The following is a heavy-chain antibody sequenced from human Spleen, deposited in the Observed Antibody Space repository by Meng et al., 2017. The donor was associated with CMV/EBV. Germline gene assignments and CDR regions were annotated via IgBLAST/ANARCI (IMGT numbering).Heavy chain of an antibody. J-gene: IGHJ4*02. CDR2: IRYDGNNE. Sequence: GESLKISCAASGFTFSSYWMSWVRQAPGKGLEWVAFIRYDGNNEQYAESVKGRFTISRDNSKNTLYLQVKSLRAEDTAVYYCATDRHTMTTWMGVDFWGQGTLVTVSS. CDR3: ATDRHTMTTWMGVDF. V-gene: IGHV3-30*02. D-gene: IGHD4-17*01. CDR1: GFTFSSYW.